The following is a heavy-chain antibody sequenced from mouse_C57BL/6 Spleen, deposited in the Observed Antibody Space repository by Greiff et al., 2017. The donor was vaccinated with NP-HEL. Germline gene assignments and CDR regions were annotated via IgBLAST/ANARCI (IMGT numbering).Heavy chain of an antibody. Sequence: QVQLQQPGAELVKPGASVKLSCKASGYTFTSYWMQWVKQRPGQGLEWIGEIDPSDSYTNYNQKFKGKATLTVATSSSKAYMQLSSLTSEDSAVYYCARKYYGSSFGYWYFDVWGTGTTVTVSS. CDR1: GYTFTSYW. J-gene: IGHJ1*03. V-gene: IGHV1-50*01. D-gene: IGHD1-1*01. CDR3: ARKYYGSSFGYWYFDV. CDR2: IDPSDSYT.